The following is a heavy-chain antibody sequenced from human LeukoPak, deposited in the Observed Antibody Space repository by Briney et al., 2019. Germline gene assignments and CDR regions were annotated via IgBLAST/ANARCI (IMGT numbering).Heavy chain of an antibody. CDR1: GYTFTDYY. Sequence: GASVKVSCKASGYTFTDYYMHWVRQAPGQGLEWMGWINPNSGGADYAQNFQGRVTMTRDTSISTAYMTLNRLRSDDTAVYYCARGPPEYCSGGSCYSGRNWIDPWGQGTLVTVSS. V-gene: IGHV1-2*02. CDR3: ARGPPEYCSGGSCYSGRNWIDP. J-gene: IGHJ5*02. D-gene: IGHD2-15*01. CDR2: INPNSGGA.